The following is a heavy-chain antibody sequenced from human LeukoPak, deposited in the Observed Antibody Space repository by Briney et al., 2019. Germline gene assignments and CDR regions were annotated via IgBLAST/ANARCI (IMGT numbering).Heavy chain of an antibody. V-gene: IGHV4-38-2*02. Sequence: SETLSLTCTVSGVSISSYYWSWIRQPPGKGLEWIGSIFHSGSTYYNPSLKSRVTISIDTSKNQFSLKLSSVTATDTAVYYCARDPYSSSWNYFDYWGQGTLVTVSS. CDR3: ARDPYSSSWNYFDY. D-gene: IGHD6-13*01. CDR1: GVSISSYY. CDR2: IFHSGST. J-gene: IGHJ4*02.